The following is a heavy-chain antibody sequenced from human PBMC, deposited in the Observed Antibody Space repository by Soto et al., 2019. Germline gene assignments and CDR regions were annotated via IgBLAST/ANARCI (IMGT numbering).Heavy chain of an antibody. Sequence: LRLSCAASGFTFSSYSMNWVRQAPGKGLEWVSSISSSSSYIYYADSVKGRFTISRDNAKNSLYLQMNSLRAEDTAVYYCARTYYDTLTGLYYYGMDVWGQGTTVTVSS. CDR2: ISSSSSYI. J-gene: IGHJ6*02. CDR3: ARTYYDTLTGLYYYGMDV. CDR1: GFTFSSYS. V-gene: IGHV3-21*01. D-gene: IGHD3-9*01.